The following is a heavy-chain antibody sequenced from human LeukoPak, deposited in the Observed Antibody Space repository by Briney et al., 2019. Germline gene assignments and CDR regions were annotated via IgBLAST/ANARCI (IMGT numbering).Heavy chain of an antibody. CDR1: GGSISSDRFY. V-gene: IGHV4-61*02. CDR3: ARVPDWTYAADY. CDR2: IKGSIT. Sequence: PPETLSLTCTVSGGSISSDRFYWTWVRQPAGKGQEWIGRIKGSITNYNPSLKSRVNISVDTSTNQFSLKLNSLTAADTAVYYCARVPDWTYAADYWGQGTLVTVSS. D-gene: IGHD3/OR15-3a*01. J-gene: IGHJ4*02.